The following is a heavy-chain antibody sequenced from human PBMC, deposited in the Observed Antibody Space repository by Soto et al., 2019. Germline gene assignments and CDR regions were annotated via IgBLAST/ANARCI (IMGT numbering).Heavy chain of an antibody. D-gene: IGHD3-22*01. V-gene: IGHV1-69*13. Sequence: VKVSCKASGGTFSGDAISWLRQAPGQGLEWMGQIVPFFKGTKYAQKFQGRVTITADDSTSTAFLDLSSLRPEDTAVYFCARDVSVNYYDSTYYYYAMDVWGQGTTVTVSS. CDR3: ARDVSVNYYDSTYYYYAMDV. J-gene: IGHJ6*02. CDR1: GGTFSGDA. CDR2: IVPFFKGT.